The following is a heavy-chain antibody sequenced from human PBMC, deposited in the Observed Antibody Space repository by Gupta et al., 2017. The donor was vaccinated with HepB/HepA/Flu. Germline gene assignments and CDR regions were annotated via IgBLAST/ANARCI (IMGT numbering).Heavy chain of an antibody. D-gene: IGHD3-22*01. J-gene: IGHJ2*01. CDR2: IYSGGST. V-gene: IGHV3-66*01. CDR3: ARDVTDSSGYWSYWYFDL. CDR1: GFTVSSNY. Sequence: EVQLVESGGGLVQPGGSLRLSCVASGFTVSSNYMTWVRQAPGKGLEWVSVIYSGGSTYYADSVKGRFTISRDNSKNTLYLQMNSLRADDTAVYYCARDVTDSSGYWSYWYFDLWGRGTLVTVSS.